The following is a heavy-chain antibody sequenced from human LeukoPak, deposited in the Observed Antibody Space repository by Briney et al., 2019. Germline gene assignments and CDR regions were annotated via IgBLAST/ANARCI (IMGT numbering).Heavy chain of an antibody. Sequence: GGSLRLSCVASGFTFSSYWMSWVRQAPGKGLEWVANIKQDGSEKYFVDSVKGRFTISRDNANNSLYLQMNSLRAEDTAVYYCARAVSSGYYNLYFDYWGQGSLVTVSS. D-gene: IGHD3-3*01. CDR3: ARAVSSGYYNLYFDY. CDR1: GFTFSSYW. CDR2: IKQDGSEK. J-gene: IGHJ4*02. V-gene: IGHV3-7*04.